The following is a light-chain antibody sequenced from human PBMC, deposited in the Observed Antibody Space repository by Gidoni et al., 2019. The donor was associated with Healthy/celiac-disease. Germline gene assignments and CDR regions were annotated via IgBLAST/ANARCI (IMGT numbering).Light chain of an antibody. CDR1: QSISSW. CDR2: KAS. CDR3: QQYNSYPYT. Sequence: DIQMTQSTSTLSASVGDRVTINCRASQSISSWLVWYHQKPWKAPKLLIYKASSLESGVPSRFSVSGSGTEFTLTISSLQPYDFATYYCQQYNSYPYTFGQGTKLEIK. V-gene: IGKV1-5*03. J-gene: IGKJ2*01.